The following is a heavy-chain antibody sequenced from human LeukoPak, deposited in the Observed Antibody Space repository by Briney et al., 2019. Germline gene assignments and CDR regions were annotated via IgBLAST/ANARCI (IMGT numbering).Heavy chain of an antibody. CDR2: IHYSGNT. D-gene: IGHD3-22*01. CDR3: ARAFDTSGYYYYYYFDH. CDR1: GDSITSGAYY. V-gene: IGHV4-31*01. Sequence: SETLSLTCTVSGDSITSGAYYWRWLRQPPGKGLEWIGYIHYSGNTYYSPSLRTPTIISVDTSKNQFSLKVNSVTAADTAVYYCARAFDTSGYYYYYYFDHWGQGILVTVSS. J-gene: IGHJ4*02.